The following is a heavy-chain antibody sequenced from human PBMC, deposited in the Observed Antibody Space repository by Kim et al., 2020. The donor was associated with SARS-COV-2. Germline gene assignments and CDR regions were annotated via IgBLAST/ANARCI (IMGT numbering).Heavy chain of an antibody. Sequence: SVKGRLTISRDNAKNSLYLQMNSLRAEDTAVYYCARELAVAGTSEGPSDYWGQGTLVTVSS. D-gene: IGHD6-19*01. J-gene: IGHJ4*02. CDR3: ARELAVAGTSEGPSDY. V-gene: IGHV3-48*03.